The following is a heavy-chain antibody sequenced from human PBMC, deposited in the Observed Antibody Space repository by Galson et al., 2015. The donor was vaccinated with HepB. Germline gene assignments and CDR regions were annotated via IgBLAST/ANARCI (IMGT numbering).Heavy chain of an antibody. Sequence: QSGAEVKKPGESLRISCKGSGYSFTSYWISWVRQMPGKGLEWMGRIDPSDSYTNYSPSFQGHVTISADKSISTAYLQWSSLKASDTAMYYCARHEYYHSSGYYGGGGFDYWGQGTLVTVSS. V-gene: IGHV5-10-1*01. D-gene: IGHD3-22*01. CDR3: ARHEYYHSSGYYGGGGFDY. CDR1: GYSFTSYW. J-gene: IGHJ4*02. CDR2: IDPSDSYT.